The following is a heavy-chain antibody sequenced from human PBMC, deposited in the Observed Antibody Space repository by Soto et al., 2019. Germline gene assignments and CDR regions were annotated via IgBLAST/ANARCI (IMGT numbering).Heavy chain of an antibody. J-gene: IGHJ4*02. CDR1: GFTVNRYA. Sequence: RSLRSSCAACGFTVNRYAMTWVRQAPGKGLEWVSTITGSAGSTYYTDSVKGRFTVSRDNSKNTLYLEMNSLRVEDAAVYYCAKTSGSCSALDYWGQGSLVTVSS. D-gene: IGHD5-12*01. CDR2: ITGSAGST. CDR3: AKTSGSCSALDY. V-gene: IGHV3-23*01.